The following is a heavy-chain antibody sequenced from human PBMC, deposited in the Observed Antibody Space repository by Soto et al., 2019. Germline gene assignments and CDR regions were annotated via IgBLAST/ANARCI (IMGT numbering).Heavy chain of an antibody. CDR3: ARGPYDSGYLDYYYYGMDV. CDR1: GFTFSSYG. Sequence: QVQLVESGGGVVQPGRSLRLSCAASGFTFSSYGMHWVRQAPGKGLEWVAVIWYDGSNKYYADSVKGRFTISRDNSKNTLYLQMNSLRAEDTAVYYCARGPYDSGYLDYYYYGMDVWGQGTTVTVSS. D-gene: IGHD3-22*01. J-gene: IGHJ6*02. V-gene: IGHV3-33*01. CDR2: IWYDGSNK.